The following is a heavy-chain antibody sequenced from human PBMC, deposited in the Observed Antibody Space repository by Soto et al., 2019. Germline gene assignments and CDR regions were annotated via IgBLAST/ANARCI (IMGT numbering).Heavy chain of an antibody. CDR1: GFTFSSYG. Sequence: QVQLVESGGGVVQPGRSLRLSCAASGFTFSSYGMHWVRQAPGKGLEWVAVIPYDGSYKYYADSVKGRFTISRDNSKNTLYLQTISLRAEDTVVYYCAKPHSSCYYCDAFDIWGQGTMVTVSS. CDR2: IPYDGSYK. V-gene: IGHV3-30*18. J-gene: IGHJ3*02. CDR3: AKPHSSCYYCDAFDI. D-gene: IGHD3-22*01.